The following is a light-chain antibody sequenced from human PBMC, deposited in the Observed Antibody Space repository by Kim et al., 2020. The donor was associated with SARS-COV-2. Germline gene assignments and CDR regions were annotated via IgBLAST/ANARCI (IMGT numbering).Light chain of an antibody. Sequence: SVSPGETATITCYGDKLGDKYACWYQQKPGPSSVLVIYQDSKRPSGSPERFSGSNSGNSATLTISGTQAMDEADYYCQAWDSSTLVFGGGTQLTVL. V-gene: IGLV3-1*01. CDR2: QDS. CDR3: QAWDSSTLV. J-gene: IGLJ3*02. CDR1: KLGDKY.